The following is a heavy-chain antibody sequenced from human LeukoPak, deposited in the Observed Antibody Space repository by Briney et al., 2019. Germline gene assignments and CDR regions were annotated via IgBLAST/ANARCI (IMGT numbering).Heavy chain of an antibody. CDR3: ARDSSEGPNYYYYYMDV. CDR1: GFTFSSYS. V-gene: IGHV3-21*01. CDR2: ISSSSSYM. Sequence: GGSLRLSXAASGFTFSSYSMNWVRQAPGKGLEWVSSISSSSSYMYYADSVKGRFTISRDNAKNSLYLQMNSLRAEDTAVYYCARDSSEGPNYYYYYMDVWGKGTTVTVSS. J-gene: IGHJ6*03.